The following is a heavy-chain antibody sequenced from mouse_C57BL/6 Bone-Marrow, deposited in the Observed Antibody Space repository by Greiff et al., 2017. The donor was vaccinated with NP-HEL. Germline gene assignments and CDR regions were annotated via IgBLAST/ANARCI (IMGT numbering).Heavy chain of an antibody. J-gene: IGHJ2*01. CDR2: IDPEDGET. V-gene: IGHV14-2*01. D-gene: IGHD1-1*01. Sequence: EVQLQQSGAELVKPGASVKLSCTASGFNIKDYYMHWVKQRTEQGLEWIGRIDPEDGETKYAPNFQGKATITADTSSNTAYLQLSSLTSEDTAVYYCAHTTVDFDYWGQGTTLTVSS. CDR3: AHTTVDFDY. CDR1: GFNIKDYY.